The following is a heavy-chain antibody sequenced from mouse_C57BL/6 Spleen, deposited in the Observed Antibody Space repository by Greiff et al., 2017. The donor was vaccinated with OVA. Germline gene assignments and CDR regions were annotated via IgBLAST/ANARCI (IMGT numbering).Heavy chain of an antibody. D-gene: IGHD1-1*01. CDR2: ISSGSSTI. CDR3: AKYGSSPYYYAMDY. V-gene: IGHV5-17*01. CDR1: GFTFSDYG. Sequence: EVQLVESGGGLVKPGGSLKLSCAASGFTFSDYGMHWVRQAPEKGLEWVAYISSGSSTIYYADTVKGRFTISRDNAKNTLFLQMTSLRSEDTAMYYCAKYGSSPYYYAMDYWGQGTSVTVSS. J-gene: IGHJ4*01.